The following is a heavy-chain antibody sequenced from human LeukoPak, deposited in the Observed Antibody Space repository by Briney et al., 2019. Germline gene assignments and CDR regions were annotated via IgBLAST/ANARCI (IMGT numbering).Heavy chain of an antibody. J-gene: IGHJ4*02. CDR1: GVPIADFA. CDR2: ISGDGVST. Sequence: GGSLRLSCVASGVPIADFAMHWVRQAPGKGLEWVSLISGDGVSTFYADSVKGRFSISRDNSKNSLSLEMNSLRTEDTAMYYCARESGKFDYWGQGTLVAVSS. V-gene: IGHV3-43*02. CDR3: ARESGKFDY.